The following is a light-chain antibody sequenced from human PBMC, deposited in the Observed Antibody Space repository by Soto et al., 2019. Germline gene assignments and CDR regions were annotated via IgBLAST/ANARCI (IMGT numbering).Light chain of an antibody. CDR3: QQYNVWPLP. J-gene: IGKJ1*01. V-gene: IGKV3D-15*01. Sequence: EIVMTQSPATLSVSPGERASLSCRASQSVSSNLAWYQQKPGQAPRLPISGASTRATGIPARFSVSGSGTEFTLTISSLQSEDVAVYYCQQYNVWPLPFGQGTKVAIK. CDR2: GAS. CDR1: QSVSSN.